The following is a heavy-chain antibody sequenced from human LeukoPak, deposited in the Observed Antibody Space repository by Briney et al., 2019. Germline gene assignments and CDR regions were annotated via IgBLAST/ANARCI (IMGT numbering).Heavy chain of an antibody. V-gene: IGHV4-31*03. CDR3: ARGTYDSSGYYHKDY. D-gene: IGHD3-22*01. CDR1: GGSISRGGYS. CDR2: IYYSGST. Sequence: SQTLSLTCTVSGGSISRGGYSWSWIRHHPGKALEWIGYIYYSGSTYYNPSLKSRVTISVDTSKNQFSLKLSSVTAADTAVYYCARGTYDSSGYYHKDYWGQGTLVTVSS. J-gene: IGHJ4*02.